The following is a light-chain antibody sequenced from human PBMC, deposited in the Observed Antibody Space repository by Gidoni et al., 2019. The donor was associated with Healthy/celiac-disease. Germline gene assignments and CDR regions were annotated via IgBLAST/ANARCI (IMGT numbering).Light chain of an antibody. CDR3: QAWDSSKVV. V-gene: IGLV3-1*01. J-gene: IGLJ1*01. CDR1: KLGDKY. Sequence: SYELTQPPSVSVSPGQTASITCPGDKLGDKYACWYQQKPGQSPVLVIYQDSKRPSGIPERFSGSNSGNTATLTISGTQAMDEADYYCQAWDSSKVVFGTGTKVTVL. CDR2: QDS.